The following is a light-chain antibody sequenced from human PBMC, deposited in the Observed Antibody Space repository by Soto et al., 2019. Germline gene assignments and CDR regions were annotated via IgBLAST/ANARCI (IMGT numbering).Light chain of an antibody. CDR3: SSYSTTYTVL. J-gene: IGLJ2*01. V-gene: IGLV2-14*01. CDR1: SSDVGGYNY. Sequence: QSVLTQPASMSGSPGQSITISCTGTSSDVGGYNYVSWYQQHPDRAPKLIIYEVSNRPSGVSIRFSGSKSANTASLTISGLQAEDEADYYCSSYSTTYTVLFGGGPKLTVL. CDR2: EVS.